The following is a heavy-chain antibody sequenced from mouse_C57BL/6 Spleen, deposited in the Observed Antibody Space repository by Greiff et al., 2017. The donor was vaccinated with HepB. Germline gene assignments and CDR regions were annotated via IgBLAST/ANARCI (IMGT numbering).Heavy chain of an antibody. CDR2: ISYDGSN. CDR3: ARGNGRGYFDV. D-gene: IGHD1-1*01. CDR1: GYSITSGYY. J-gene: IGHJ1*03. V-gene: IGHV3-6*01. Sequence: EVKLMESGPGLVKPSQSLSLTCSVTGYSITSGYYWNWIRQFPGNKLEWMGYISYDGSNNYNPSLKNRISITRDTSKNQFFLKLNSVTTEDTATYYCARGNGRGYFDVWGTGTTVTVSS.